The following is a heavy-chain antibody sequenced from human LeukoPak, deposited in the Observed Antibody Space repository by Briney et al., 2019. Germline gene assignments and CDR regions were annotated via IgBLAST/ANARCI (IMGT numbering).Heavy chain of an antibody. Sequence: PGGSLRLSCAASGFTFSDYYMSWIRQAPGKGLEWVSYISSSGTTIYYADSVKGRFAISRDNAKNSLYLQMNSLRAEDTAVYYCASIAAAKLSPFDYWGQGTLVTASS. V-gene: IGHV3-11*01. D-gene: IGHD6-13*01. CDR2: ISSSGTTI. J-gene: IGHJ4*02. CDR3: ASIAAAKLSPFDY. CDR1: GFTFSDYY.